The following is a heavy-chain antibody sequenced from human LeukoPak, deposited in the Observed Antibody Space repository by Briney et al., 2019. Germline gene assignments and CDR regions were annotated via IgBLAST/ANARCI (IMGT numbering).Heavy chain of an antibody. D-gene: IGHD3-3*01. CDR3: AREAVSITIFGVGTQFSYYSMDV. CDR2: ISSDGNNK. V-gene: IGHV3-30*03. CDR1: GFTFSSYG. Sequence: PGGSLRLSYAASGFTFSSYGLHWVRQARGRGPGWVAFISSDGNNKYYVDSVKGLFTISRDNAKNSLYLQMNSLSAEDTAVYYCAREAVSITIFGVGTQFSYYSMDVWGKGTTVTVSS. J-gene: IGHJ6*03.